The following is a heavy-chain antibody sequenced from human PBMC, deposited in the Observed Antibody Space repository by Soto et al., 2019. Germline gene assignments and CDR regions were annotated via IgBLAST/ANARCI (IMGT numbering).Heavy chain of an antibody. CDR1: GYTFTSYA. V-gene: IGHV1-3*01. J-gene: IGHJ6*02. D-gene: IGHD3-22*01. Sequence: GASVKVSCKASGYTFTSYAMHWVRQAPGQRLEWMGWINAGNGNTKYSQKYKGRVTITRDTSASTAYMELSSLRFEDTAVFYCARDGRYYYDSSGYYAPPFYYYGIDVWGQGTTVTVSS. CDR3: ARDGRYYYDSSGYYAPPFYYYGIDV. CDR2: INAGNGNT.